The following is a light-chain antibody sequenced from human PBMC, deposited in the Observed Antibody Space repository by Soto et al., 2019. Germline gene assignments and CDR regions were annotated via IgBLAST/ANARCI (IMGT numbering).Light chain of an antibody. V-gene: IGKV1-39*01. Sequence: DIQMTQSPSSLSASVGDRVTITCRASQSITSYLNWYQQKPGKAPQLLIYAASSLQSGVPSRFSGSGSGTDFTLTISSLQPEDFATYFCQQSYPTPWTFGQGTKVDIK. CDR3: QQSYPTPWT. CDR2: AAS. CDR1: QSITSY. J-gene: IGKJ1*01.